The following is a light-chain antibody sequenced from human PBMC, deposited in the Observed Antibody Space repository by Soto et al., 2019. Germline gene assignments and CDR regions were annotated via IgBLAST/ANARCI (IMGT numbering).Light chain of an antibody. Sequence: QSVLTQPPSLSGAPGLRITISCSGNSSNIGAGYDVHWYQQLPGTVPRLLIYNTNNRHSGVPDRFSASRSGTSASLAITGLRPEDEADYYCHSYDNYRGGSVFGGGTKVTVL. CDR1: SSNIGAGYD. CDR3: HSYDNYRGGSV. V-gene: IGLV1-40*01. CDR2: NTN. J-gene: IGLJ3*02.